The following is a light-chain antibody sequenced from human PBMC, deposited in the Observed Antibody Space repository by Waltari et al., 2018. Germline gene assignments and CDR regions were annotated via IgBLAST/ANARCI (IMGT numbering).Light chain of an antibody. CDR3: NSYSSSSSLVL. V-gene: IGLV2-14*03. J-gene: IGLJ2*01. Sequence: QSALTQPASVSGSPGQSITISCTGTSSDVGTYNYVSWYQQHPGKAPKLMIYDGSNRPSGVSVCFSASKSGNPASLTISGLQAEDEADYYCNSYSSSSSLVLFGGGTQLTVV. CDR1: SSDVGTYNY. CDR2: DGS.